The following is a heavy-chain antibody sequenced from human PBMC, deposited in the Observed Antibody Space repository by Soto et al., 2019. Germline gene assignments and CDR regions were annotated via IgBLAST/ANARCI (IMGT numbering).Heavy chain of an antibody. CDR1: GGSITYYY. V-gene: IGHV4-59*01. J-gene: IGHJ6*02. CDR2: IYHGGSA. Sequence: PSETLSLTCAVSGGSITYYYWSWIRQPPGTGLEWIGYIYHGGSANYSPSLKSRVTISLNTSKSQFYMTLTSVTAADSAVYYCASVDETPTMTGDYYYYGVDAWGPGTTVTVSS. D-gene: IGHD3-9*01. CDR3: ASVDETPTMTGDYYYYGVDA.